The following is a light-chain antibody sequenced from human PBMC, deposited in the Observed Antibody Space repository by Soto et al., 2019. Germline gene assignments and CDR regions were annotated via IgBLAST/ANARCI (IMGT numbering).Light chain of an antibody. CDR1: QSVSSNY. Sequence: EIVLTQSPGTLSLSPGERATLSCRASQSVSSNYLAWYQQIPGQAPRLLIYGASSRATGIPDRFSGSGSGTDFTLTIRRLEPEEFAVYYCKQYGSSLWTFGQGTKVDI. J-gene: IGKJ1*01. V-gene: IGKV3-20*01. CDR3: KQYGSSLWT. CDR2: GAS.